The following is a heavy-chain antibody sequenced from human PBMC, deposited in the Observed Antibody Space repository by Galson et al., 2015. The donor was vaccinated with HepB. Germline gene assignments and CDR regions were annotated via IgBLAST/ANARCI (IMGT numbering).Heavy chain of an antibody. V-gene: IGHV3-48*03. CDR1: GFTFSSYE. Sequence: SLRLSCAASGFTFSSYELNWVRQAPGKGLEWVSYISSSGSTIYYADSVKGRFTISVDTSKNQFSLKLSSVTAADTAVYYCAKGDMIVVVPDAFDIWGQGTMVTVSS. J-gene: IGHJ3*02. CDR2: ISSSGSTI. CDR3: AKGDMIVVVPDAFDI. D-gene: IGHD3-22*01.